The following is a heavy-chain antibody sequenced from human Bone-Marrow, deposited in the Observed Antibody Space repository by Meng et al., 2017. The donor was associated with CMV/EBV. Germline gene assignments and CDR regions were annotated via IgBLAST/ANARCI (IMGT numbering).Heavy chain of an antibody. Sequence: GESLKISFAASGFTFSSYAMSWVRQAPGKGLEWVSAISGSGGSTYYADSVKGRFTISRDNSKNTLYLQMNSLRAEDTAVYYCAKDLHVYGGNGPIDFDYWGQGTLVTVSS. D-gene: IGHD4/OR15-4a*01. CDR3: AKDLHVYGGNGPIDFDY. J-gene: IGHJ4*02. CDR1: GFTFSSYA. CDR2: ISGSGGST. V-gene: IGHV3-23*01.